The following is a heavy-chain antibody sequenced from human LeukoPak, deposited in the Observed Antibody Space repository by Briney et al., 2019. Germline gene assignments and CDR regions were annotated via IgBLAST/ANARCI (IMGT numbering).Heavy chain of an antibody. CDR1: GFTVSNKY. J-gene: IGHJ3*01. CDR2: IFSGGST. V-gene: IGHV3-66*01. Sequence: TGGSLRLSCAASGFTVSNKYMSWVRQAPGKGLEWVSVIFSGGSTYYADSVKGRFTISRDNSKNTLYLQMNSLRAEDTAIYYCAKDSFYALDVWGQGTMVTVSS. CDR3: AKDSFYALDV.